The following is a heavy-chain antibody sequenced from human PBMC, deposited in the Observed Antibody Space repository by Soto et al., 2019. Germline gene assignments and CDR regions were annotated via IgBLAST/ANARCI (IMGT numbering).Heavy chain of an antibody. Sequence: GASVKVSCKASGYTFTSYGISWVRQAPGQGLEWMGWISAYNGNTNYAQKPQGRVTMTTDTSTGTAYMELRSLRSDDTAVYYCARQTGYCSGGSCYRAFDPWGQGSLVTVSS. J-gene: IGHJ5*02. CDR1: GYTFTSYG. CDR3: ARQTGYCSGGSCYRAFDP. D-gene: IGHD2-15*01. CDR2: ISAYNGNT. V-gene: IGHV1-18*01.